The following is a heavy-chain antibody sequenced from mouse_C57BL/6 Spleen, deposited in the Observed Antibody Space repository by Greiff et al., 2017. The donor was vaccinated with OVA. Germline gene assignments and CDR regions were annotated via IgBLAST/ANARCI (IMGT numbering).Heavy chain of an antibody. CDR3: AHPTVVERGYYFDY. CDR1: GFSLSTFGMG. J-gene: IGHJ2*01. CDR2: IWWDDDK. Sequence: QVTLKESGPGILQPSQTLSLTCSFSGFSLSTFGMGVGWIRQPSGKGLEWLAHIWWDDDKYYNPALKSRLTISKVTSKNQVFLKIANVDTADTATYYCAHPTVVERGYYFDYWGQGTTLTVSS. V-gene: IGHV8-8*01. D-gene: IGHD1-1*01.